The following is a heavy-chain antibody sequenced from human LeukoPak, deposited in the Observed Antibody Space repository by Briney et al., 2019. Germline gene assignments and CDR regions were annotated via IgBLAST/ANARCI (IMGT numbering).Heavy chain of an antibody. CDR3: ARENYYGSGRPSDY. CDR1: GGTFSSYA. V-gene: IGHV1-69*13. Sequence: SVKVSCKASGGTFSSYAISWVRQAPGQGLEWMGGIIPIFGTANYAQKFQGRVTITADESTSTAYMELSSLRSEDTAVYYCARENYYGSGRPSDYWGQGTLVTVFS. D-gene: IGHD3-10*01. CDR2: IIPIFGTA. J-gene: IGHJ4*02.